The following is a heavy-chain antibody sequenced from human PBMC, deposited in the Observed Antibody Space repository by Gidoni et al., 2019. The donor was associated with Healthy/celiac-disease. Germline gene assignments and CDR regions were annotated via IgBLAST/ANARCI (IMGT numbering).Heavy chain of an antibody. V-gene: IGHV3-23*01. J-gene: IGHJ6*03. CDR3: ANGRLGYYYYMDV. Sequence: EVQLLESGGGLVQPGGSLRLSCAASGFTFSNYAMSWVRQAPGKGLEWVSAISGSGGSTYYADSVKGRFTISRDNSKNTLYLQMNSLRAEDTAVYYCANGRLGYYYYMDVWGKGTTVTVSS. CDR2: ISGSGGST. D-gene: IGHD2-15*01. CDR1: GFTFSNYA.